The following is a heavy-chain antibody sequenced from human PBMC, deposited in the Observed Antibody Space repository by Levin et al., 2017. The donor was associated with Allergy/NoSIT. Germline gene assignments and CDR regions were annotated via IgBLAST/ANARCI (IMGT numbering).Heavy chain of an antibody. CDR3: ARAYGGKSVFDY. J-gene: IGHJ4*02. V-gene: IGHV3-21*01. Sequence: GESLKISCAASGFTFNTYTINWVRQAPGKGLEWVSSISSSSSYIYYADSVKGRFTISRDNAKNSLYLQMNSLTAEDTALYYCARAYGGKSVFDYWGQGTLVTVSS. CDR1: GFTFNTYT. CDR2: ISSSSSYI. D-gene: IGHD4-23*01.